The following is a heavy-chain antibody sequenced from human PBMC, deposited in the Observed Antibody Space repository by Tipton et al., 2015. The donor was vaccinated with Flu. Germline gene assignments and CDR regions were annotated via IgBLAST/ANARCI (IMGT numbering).Heavy chain of an antibody. V-gene: IGHV4-34*01. Sequence: TLSLTCAVYGGSFSGYYWNWIRQPPGKGLEWIGEINHSGSTNYNPSLESRVTLSVDTSKNQFSLKLTSVTAADTAVYYCARGRAPPRYYDYIWGSYRQKGYYFDSWGQGNLVTVSA. CDR2: INHSGST. J-gene: IGHJ4*02. D-gene: IGHD3-16*02. CDR3: ARGRAPPRYYDYIWGSYRQKGYYFDS. CDR1: GGSFSGYY.